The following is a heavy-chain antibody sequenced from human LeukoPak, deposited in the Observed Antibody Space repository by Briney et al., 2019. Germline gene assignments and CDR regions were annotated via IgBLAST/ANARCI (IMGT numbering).Heavy chain of an antibody. CDR1: GFTFSNSA. V-gene: IGHV3-23*01. CDR2: LSGSGITT. CDR3: AKGIYSSGWSYFDY. J-gene: IGHJ4*01. D-gene: IGHD6-19*01. Sequence: GGSLRLSCAASGFTFSNSAISCVRQAPGKGLEWVSTLSGSGITTYYADCVKGRFTISRDNSQHTLYLQMNSLRAEDTAVYYCAKGIYSSGWSYFDYWGHGTLVTVSS.